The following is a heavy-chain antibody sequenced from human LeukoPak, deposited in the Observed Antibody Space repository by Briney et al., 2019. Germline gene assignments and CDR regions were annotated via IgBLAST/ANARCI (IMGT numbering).Heavy chain of an antibody. CDR1: GGSFSGYY. J-gene: IGHJ4*02. Sequence: SETLSLTCAVYGGSFSGYYWSWIRQPPGKGLEWIGEINHSGSTNYNPSLKSRVTISVDTSKNQFSLKLSSVTAADTAVYYCARVSIAVDLDYWGQGTLVTVYS. CDR2: INHSGST. D-gene: IGHD6-19*01. CDR3: ARVSIAVDLDY. V-gene: IGHV4-34*01.